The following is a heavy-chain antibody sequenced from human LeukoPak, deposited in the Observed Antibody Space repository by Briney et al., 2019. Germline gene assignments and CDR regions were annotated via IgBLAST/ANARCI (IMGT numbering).Heavy chain of an antibody. J-gene: IGHJ4*02. V-gene: IGHV3-53*01. CDR1: GFTVRSNY. Sequence: PGGSLRLSRAASGFTVRSNYMSSGRQAPGKGLGWVSVFCSGGSTYYADSVKGRFTIPRENSKNTGYLQMKILRPKDTAVFYIARGDGYNVWDYWGEGTLVTVSS. D-gene: IGHD5-24*01. CDR2: FCSGGST. CDR3: ARGDGYNVWDY.